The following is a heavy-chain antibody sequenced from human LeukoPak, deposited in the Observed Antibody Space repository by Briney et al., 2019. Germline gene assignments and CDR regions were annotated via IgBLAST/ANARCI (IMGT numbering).Heavy chain of an antibody. J-gene: IGHJ5*02. CDR1: GYTSSSYG. D-gene: IGHD1-1*01. CDR2: ISTYNGNT. V-gene: IGHV1-18*01. Sequence: GASAKVSCKSSGYTSSSYGISWMRQAPGQGLEWMGWISTYNGNTNYAQKFQGRVTVTTDTSTSTAYMELRTLTSDDTAVYYCARDVPGSIGTTARFDPWGQGTLVTVSS. CDR3: ARDVPGSIGTTARFDP.